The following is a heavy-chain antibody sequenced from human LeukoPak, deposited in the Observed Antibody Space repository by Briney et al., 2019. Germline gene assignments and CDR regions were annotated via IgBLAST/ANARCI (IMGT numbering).Heavy chain of an antibody. CDR1: GGSISSGSYY. CDR2: IYTSGST. J-gene: IGHJ5*02. D-gene: IGHD6-19*01. V-gene: IGHV4-61*02. CDR3: ARVIWSSGWYDWFDP. Sequence: SETLSLTCTVSGGSISSGSYYWSWIRQPAGKGLEWIGRIYTSGSTNYNPSLKSRVTISVDTSKNQFSLKLSSVTAADTAVYYCARVIWSSGWYDWFDPWGQGTLVTVSS.